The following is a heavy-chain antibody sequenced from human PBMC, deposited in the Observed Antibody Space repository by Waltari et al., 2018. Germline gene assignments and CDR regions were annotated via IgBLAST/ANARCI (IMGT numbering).Heavy chain of an antibody. D-gene: IGHD2-2*01. V-gene: IGHV4-4*07. J-gene: IGHJ4*02. CDR3: ARDLGGGNYADS. Sequence: QVQLQESGPGLVKPSETLSLTCTVSGGSISSYYFSWIRQPAGKGLEWIGRIFTSGSTNYNPSLKSRITMSVDPSKNQFSLRLSSVTAADTAVYYCARDLGGGNYADSWGQGTLVTVSS. CDR1: GGSISSYY. CDR2: IFTSGST.